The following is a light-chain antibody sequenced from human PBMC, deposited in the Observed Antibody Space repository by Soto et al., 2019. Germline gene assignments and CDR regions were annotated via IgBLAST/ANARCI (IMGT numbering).Light chain of an antibody. CDR1: QTITTW. CDR2: DAS. CDR3: QQYNTLSGT. J-gene: IGKJ1*01. V-gene: IGKV1-5*01. Sequence: DIQMTQSPSTLSASVGDRVTITCRASQTITTWLAWYQQKPGKAPKLLIYDASTLESGVPSRFSGSGFGTEFSLTISSLQPADFASYYCQQYNTLSGTFGQGTKVDIK.